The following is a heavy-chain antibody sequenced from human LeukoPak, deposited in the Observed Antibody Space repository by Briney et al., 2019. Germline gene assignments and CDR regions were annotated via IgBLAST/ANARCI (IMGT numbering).Heavy chain of an antibody. V-gene: IGHV1-69*04. CDR3: ARDGTGRAAAGTDY. D-gene: IGHD6-13*01. CDR1: GGTFSSYA. CDR2: IIPILGIA. J-gene: IGHJ4*02. Sequence: GASVKVSCKASGGTFSSYAISWVRQAPGQGLEWMGRIIPILGIANYAQKFQGRVTITADKSTSAAYMELSSLRSEDTAVYYCARDGTGRAAAGTDYWGQGTLVTVSS.